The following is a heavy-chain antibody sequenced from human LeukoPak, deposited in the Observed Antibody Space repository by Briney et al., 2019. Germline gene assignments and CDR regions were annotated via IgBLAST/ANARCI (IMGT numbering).Heavy chain of an antibody. CDR3: ARRWGLPASVDY. V-gene: IGHV4-39*01. Sequence: PSETLSLTCTVSGGPISSSSYSWDWIRQPPGNGLEWIGSLYYGGSTYYNPSLKSRVTISVDTSKNQFSLKVSSLTAADTAVYFCARRWGLPASVDYWGQGTLVTVSS. CDR2: LYYGGST. D-gene: IGHD2-2*01. CDR1: GGPISSSSYS. J-gene: IGHJ4*02.